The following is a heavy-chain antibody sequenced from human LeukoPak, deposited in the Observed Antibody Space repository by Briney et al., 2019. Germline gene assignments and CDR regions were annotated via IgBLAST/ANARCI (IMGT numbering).Heavy chain of an antibody. J-gene: IGHJ6*03. V-gene: IGHV3-23*01. CDR2: ISGSGSGGST. Sequence: GGSLRLSCAASGFPLSRSAMSWVRQAPGKGLEWVSNISGSGSGGSTYYADSVRGRFTISRDNSKNTLYVQMNSLRAEDTAVYYCARGALYYMDVWGKGTTVTISS. CDR3: ARGALYYMDV. CDR1: GFPLSRSA.